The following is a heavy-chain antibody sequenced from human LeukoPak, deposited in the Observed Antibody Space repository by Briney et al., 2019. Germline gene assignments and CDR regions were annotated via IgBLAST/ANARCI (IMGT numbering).Heavy chain of an antibody. J-gene: IGHJ4*02. V-gene: IGHV4-61*02. CDR2: IHTSGST. D-gene: IGHD4-23*01. Sequence: SQTLSLTCTVSGGSISSGSYYWSWIRQPAGKGLEWIGRIHTSGSTNYNPSLKSRVTISVDTSKNQFSLKLSSVTAADTAVYYCAREPDYGGKFPYWGQGTLVTVTS. CDR3: AREPDYGGKFPY. CDR1: GGSISSGSYY.